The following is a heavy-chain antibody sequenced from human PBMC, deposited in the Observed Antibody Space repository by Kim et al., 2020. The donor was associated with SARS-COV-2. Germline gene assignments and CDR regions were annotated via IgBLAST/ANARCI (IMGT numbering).Heavy chain of an antibody. CDR2: MSGRGDSI. D-gene: IGHD1-26*01. Sequence: GGSLRLSCAASGFTFSSYAMSWVRQAPGKGLEGVSSMSGRGDSIFYADSVKGRFTISRDNSKNMLYLQMKSLRVEDTAVYYCAKDRGTYLILDVFDMWG. J-gene: IGHJ3*02. CDR3: AKDRGTYLILDVFDM. V-gene: IGHV3-23*01. CDR1: GFTFSSYA.